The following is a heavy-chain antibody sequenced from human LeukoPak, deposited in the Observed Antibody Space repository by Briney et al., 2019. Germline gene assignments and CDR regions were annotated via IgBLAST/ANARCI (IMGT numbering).Heavy chain of an antibody. CDR1: GFTFSDYA. CDR2: ISSSSNYI. Sequence: NPGGSLRLSCAASGFTFSDYAMSWVRQAPGKGLEWVSSISSSSNYIYYADSVKGRFTISRDNAKNSLYLQMNSLRAEDTAMYYCARDAKTLLGVITYWGQGTLVTVSS. CDR3: ARDAKTLLGVITY. D-gene: IGHD3-10*01. J-gene: IGHJ4*02. V-gene: IGHV3-21*01.